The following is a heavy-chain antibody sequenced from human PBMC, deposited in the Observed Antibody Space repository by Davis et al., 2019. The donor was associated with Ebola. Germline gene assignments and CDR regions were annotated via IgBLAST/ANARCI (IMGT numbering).Heavy chain of an antibody. Sequence: SVKVSCKVSGYTLTELSMHWVRQAPGKGLEWMGGIIPIFGTANYAQKFQGRVTITADESTSTAYMELSSLRSEDTAVYYCARTVRQVAARQHHYYYYYMDVWGKGTTVTVSS. CDR2: IIPIFGTA. J-gene: IGHJ6*03. CDR3: ARTVRQVAARQHHYYYYYMDV. D-gene: IGHD6-6*01. CDR1: GYTLTELS. V-gene: IGHV1-69*13.